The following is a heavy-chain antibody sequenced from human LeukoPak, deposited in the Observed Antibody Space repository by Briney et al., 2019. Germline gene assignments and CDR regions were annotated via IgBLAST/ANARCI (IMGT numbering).Heavy chain of an antibody. CDR3: ARDGSGSPHNWFDP. Sequence: KTSETLSLTCAVYGGSFSGYYWSWIRQPPGKGLEWIGEINHSGSTNYNPSLKSRVTISVDTSKNQFSLKLSSVTAADTAVYYCARDGSGSPHNWFDPWGQGTLVTVSS. CDR2: INHSGST. J-gene: IGHJ5*02. CDR1: GGSFSGYY. D-gene: IGHD3-10*01. V-gene: IGHV4-34*01.